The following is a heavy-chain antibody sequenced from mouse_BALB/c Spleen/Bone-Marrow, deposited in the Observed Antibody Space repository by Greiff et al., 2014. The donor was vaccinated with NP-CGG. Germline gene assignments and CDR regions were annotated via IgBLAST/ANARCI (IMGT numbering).Heavy chain of an antibody. CDR2: IWAGGST. J-gene: IGHJ1*01. V-gene: IGHV2-9*02. CDR3: ARNLLPPYWYFDV. CDR1: GFSLTTYG. D-gene: IGHD1-1*01. Sequence: VQLVESGPGLVAPSQSLSITCTVSGFSLTTYGVHWVRQSPGKGLEWLGVIWAGGSTNYNSTLMSRLSISKDNTKNQVFLKMNSLQTDDTAIYYCARNLLPPYWYFDVWGAGTMVTVSS.